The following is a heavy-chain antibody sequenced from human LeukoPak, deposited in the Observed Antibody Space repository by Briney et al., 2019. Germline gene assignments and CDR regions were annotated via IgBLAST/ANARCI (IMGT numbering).Heavy chain of an antibody. CDR1: GFTFDDYT. CDR2: ISWDGGST. J-gene: IGHJ4*02. V-gene: IGHV3-43*01. Sequence: GGSLRLSCAASGFTFDDYTMHWVRQAPGKGLEWVSLISWDGGSTYYADSVKGRFTISRDNSKNSLYLQMNSLRTEDTALYYCAKATTRKVVVIAIFDYWGQGTLATVSS. CDR3: AKATTRKVVVIAIFDY. D-gene: IGHD2-21*01.